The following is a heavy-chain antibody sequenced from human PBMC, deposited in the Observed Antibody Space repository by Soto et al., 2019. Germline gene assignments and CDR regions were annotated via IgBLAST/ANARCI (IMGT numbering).Heavy chain of an antibody. V-gene: IGHV4-61*01. CDR1: GGSVISGTYY. J-gene: IGHJ4*02. CDR3: ARSKLEDGPYYFDY. CDR2: IYYSGST. Sequence: SETLSLTCTVSGGSVISGTYYWSWIRQTPEKGLDWIGYIYYSGSTKYGPSLKSRVTISLDTSKNQFSLNLSSVTATDTGVYYCARSKLEDGPYYFDYWGQGTLVTVSS.